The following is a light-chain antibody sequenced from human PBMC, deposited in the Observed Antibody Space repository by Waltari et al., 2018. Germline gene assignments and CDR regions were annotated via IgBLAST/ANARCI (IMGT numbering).Light chain of an antibody. V-gene: IGLV2-8*01. CDR3: TSFAGSDIWV. CDR1: SSAIGNYIF. J-gene: IGLJ3*02. CDR2: EVN. Sequence: QSALTQPPSASGSPGQSVTISCTGSSSAIGNYIFVSWYQQHPGKAPKLMIYEVNKRPSGVPDRFSGSKSGNTASLTVSGLQAEDEADYYCTSFAGSDIWVFGGGTKLTVL.